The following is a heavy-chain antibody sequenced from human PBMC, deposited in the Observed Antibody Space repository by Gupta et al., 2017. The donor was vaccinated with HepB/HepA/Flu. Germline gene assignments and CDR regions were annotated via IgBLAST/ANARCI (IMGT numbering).Heavy chain of an antibody. CDR2: ISGSGEST. J-gene: IGHJ6*02. V-gene: IGHV3-23*01. Sequence: EVQLMESGGGLVQPGGSLRLSCAAAGFTFKRFAMTWVRQAPGKGLEWVSSISGSGESTYYADSVKGRITISRDNSKNTLYLHMNGLRVDDTALYYCSKTHLGQTVWSEVDVWGQGTMVTVSS. D-gene: IGHD3-3*01. CDR1: GFTFKRFA. CDR3: SKTHLGQTVWSEVDV.